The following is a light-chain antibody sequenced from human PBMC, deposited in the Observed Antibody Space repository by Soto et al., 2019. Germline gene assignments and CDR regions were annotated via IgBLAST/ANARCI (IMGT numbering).Light chain of an antibody. CDR1: RVGTES. Sequence: SYELTQPPSVSVATGQTARITCGGGRVGTESVHWYQQKPGQAPVLVVYDDSNRPSGIPERFSGSNSANTATLTITRVAAGDEADYYCQLWDTISDRYVFGTGTKVTVL. CDR2: DDS. V-gene: IGLV3-21*02. J-gene: IGLJ1*01. CDR3: QLWDTISDRYV.